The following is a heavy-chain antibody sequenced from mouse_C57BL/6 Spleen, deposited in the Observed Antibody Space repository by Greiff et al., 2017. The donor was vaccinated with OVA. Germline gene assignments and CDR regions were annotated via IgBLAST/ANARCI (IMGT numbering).Heavy chain of an antibody. CDR1: GFTFSSYA. CDR2: ISDGGSYT. V-gene: IGHV5-4*03. Sequence: DVKLVESGGGLVKPGGSLKLSCAASGFTFSSYAMSWVRQTPEKRLEWVATISDGGSYTYYPDNVKGRFTISRDNAKNNLYLQMSHLKSEDTAMYYCARGESIATGSWFAYWGQGTLVTVSA. D-gene: IGHD1-1*01. CDR3: ARGESIATGSWFAY. J-gene: IGHJ3*01.